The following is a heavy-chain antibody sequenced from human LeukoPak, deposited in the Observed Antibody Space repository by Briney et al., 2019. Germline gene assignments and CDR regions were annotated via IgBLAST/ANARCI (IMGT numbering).Heavy chain of an antibody. CDR1: GFTFNSYA. V-gene: IGHV3-23*01. Sequence: GGSLRLSCAASGFTFNSYAMNWVRQAPGKGLEWVSGISGSGGSTYYVDSVKGRFTISRDNSKNTLYLQMNSLRAEDTAVYYCAKNNSWVITMVRGDPDRDYWGQGTLVTVSS. CDR3: AKNNSWVITMVRGDPDRDY. CDR2: ISGSGGST. D-gene: IGHD3-10*01. J-gene: IGHJ4*02.